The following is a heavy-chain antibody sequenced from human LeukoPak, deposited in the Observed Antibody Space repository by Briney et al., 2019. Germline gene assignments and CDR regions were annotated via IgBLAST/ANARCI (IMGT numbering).Heavy chain of an antibody. D-gene: IGHD1-26*01. CDR2: ISSDGSST. V-gene: IGHV3-74*01. J-gene: IGHJ6*02. CDR1: GFTFSSYW. CDR3: ANLQGGGYSYYYYGMDV. Sequence: GGSLRLSCAASGFTFSSYWMHWVRQAPGKGLVWVSRISSDGSSTSYADSVKGRFTISRDNAKNTLYLQMNSLRAEDTAVYYCANLQGGGYSYYYYGMDVWGQGTTVTVSS.